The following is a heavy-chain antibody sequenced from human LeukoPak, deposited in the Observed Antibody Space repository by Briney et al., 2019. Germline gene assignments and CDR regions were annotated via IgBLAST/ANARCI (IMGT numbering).Heavy chain of an antibody. CDR3: ARDGERYYGSGSYCDY. V-gene: IGHV3-21*01. D-gene: IGHD3-10*01. CDR1: GFTFSSYS. J-gene: IGHJ4*02. CDR2: ISSSSSYI. Sequence: GGSLRLSCAASGFTFSSYSMNWVRQAPGKGLEWVSSISSSSSYIYYADSVKGRFTISRDNAKNSLYLQMNSLRAEDTAVYYCARDGERYYGSGSYCDYWGQGTLVTVSS.